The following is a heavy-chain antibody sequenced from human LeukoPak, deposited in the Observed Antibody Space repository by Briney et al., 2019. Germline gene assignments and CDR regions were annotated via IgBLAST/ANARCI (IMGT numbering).Heavy chain of an antibody. CDR3: ARDPPYGDYAAFAFDI. Sequence: PSETLSLTCTVSGCSISRYYWSWIRQPPRKKLELIGYIYSSGSTNYNPSLKSRVTISVDTSKNQFSLKLSSVTAADTAVYYCARDPPYGDYAAFAFDIWGQGTMVTVSS. CDR1: GCSISRYY. J-gene: IGHJ3*02. CDR2: IYSSGST. D-gene: IGHD4-17*01. V-gene: IGHV4-59*01.